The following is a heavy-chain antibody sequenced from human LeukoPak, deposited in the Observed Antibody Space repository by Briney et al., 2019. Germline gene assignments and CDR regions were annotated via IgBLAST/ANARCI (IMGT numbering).Heavy chain of an antibody. CDR2: ISSSSSYI. D-gene: IGHD6-13*01. J-gene: IGHJ6*02. CDR3: ARAPGIVAAGDYYYYGMDV. Sequence: GGSLRLSCAASGFTFSSYSMNWVRQAPGKGLEWVSSISSSSSYIYYADSVKGRFTISRDNAKNSLYLQMNSLRAEDTAVYYCARAPGIVAAGDYYYYGMDVWGQGTTVTVSS. V-gene: IGHV3-21*01. CDR1: GFTFSSYS.